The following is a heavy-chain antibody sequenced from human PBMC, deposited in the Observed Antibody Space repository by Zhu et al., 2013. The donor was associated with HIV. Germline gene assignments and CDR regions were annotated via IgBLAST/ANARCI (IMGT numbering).Heavy chain of an antibody. D-gene: IGHD2-15*01. Sequence: QIQLVQSGPEVKKPGASVKVSCETSGYTFTAYNVAWVRQAPGQALEWMGWMNPKSTNTGYAQKFKGRLSFSRDTSTTTAYMELSGLKYEDTAVYYCARGLGQPATVRFDPWGQGTLVTVAS. CDR2: MNPKSTNT. CDR1: GYTFTAYN. V-gene: IGHV1-8*03. CDR3: ARGLGQPATVRFDP. J-gene: IGHJ5*02.